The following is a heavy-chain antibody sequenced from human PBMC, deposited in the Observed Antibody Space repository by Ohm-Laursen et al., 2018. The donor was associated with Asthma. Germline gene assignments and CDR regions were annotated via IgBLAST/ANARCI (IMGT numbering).Heavy chain of an antibody. D-gene: IGHD2-15*01. Sequence: SLRLSCAASGFTFSSYGMHWVRQAPGKGLEWISCISASAGTMYYADSVKGRFTISRDNAKKSLFLHMSSLRAEDTAVYYCARGRSGGCYWGPCDFNSPLDVWGQGTTVIVSS. J-gene: IGHJ6*02. CDR1: GFTFSSYG. CDR2: ISASAGTM. CDR3: ARGRSGGCYWGPCDFNSPLDV. V-gene: IGHV3-48*04.